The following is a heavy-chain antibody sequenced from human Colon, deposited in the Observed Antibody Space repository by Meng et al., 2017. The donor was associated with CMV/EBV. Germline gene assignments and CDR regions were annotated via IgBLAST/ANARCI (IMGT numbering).Heavy chain of an antibody. D-gene: IGHD4-17*01. J-gene: IGHJ4*02. CDR3: ASGVTTDDF. Sequence: CSVSAFGFRYFYMIWIRQAQGKGLDWISYLSSRTGSTSSYADSVKARFTVSSDNAKNSMYLHMTSLSAGDTSVYYCASGVTTDDFWGRGTLVTVSS. CDR1: AFGFRYFY. CDR2: LSSRTGSTS. V-gene: IGHV3-11*01.